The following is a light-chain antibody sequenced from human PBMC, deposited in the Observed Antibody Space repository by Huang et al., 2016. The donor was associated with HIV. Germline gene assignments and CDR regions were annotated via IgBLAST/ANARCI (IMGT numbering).Light chain of an antibody. CDR2: AAS. V-gene: IGKV1-39*01. CDR1: QSISTY. J-gene: IGKJ5*01. CDR3: QQNYSTPIT. Sequence: DIQMTQSPSALSASVGDRVTITCRASQSISTYLHWYQHKPGKDPTRLIYAASSLQSGVPARVSGSGSGTDFTLTISSLHPEDFATYFCQQNYSTPITFGQGTRLEIK.